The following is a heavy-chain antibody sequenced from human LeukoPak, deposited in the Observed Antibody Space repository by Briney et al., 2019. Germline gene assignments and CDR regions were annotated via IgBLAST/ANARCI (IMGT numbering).Heavy chain of an antibody. CDR1: GYTFTSYD. D-gene: IGHD3-10*01. J-gene: IGHJ6*03. V-gene: IGHV1-8*01. Sequence: VASVKVSCKASGYTFTSYDINWVRQATGQGLEWMGWMNPNSGNTGYAQKFQGRVTMTRNTSISTAYMELSSLRSEDTAVYYCARTITMVRGVIQEYYYYYMDVWGKGTTVTISS. CDR2: MNPNSGNT. CDR3: ARTITMVRGVIQEYYYYYMDV.